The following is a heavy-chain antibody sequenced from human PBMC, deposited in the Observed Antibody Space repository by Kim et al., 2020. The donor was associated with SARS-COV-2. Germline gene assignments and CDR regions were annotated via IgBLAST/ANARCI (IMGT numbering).Heavy chain of an antibody. CDR3: ARGIDDTSGYYFFY. V-gene: IGHV1-69*13. D-gene: IGHD3-22*01. CDR1: GGTFKNYA. CDR2: IIPIFGTA. Sequence: SVKVSCKASGGTFKNYAINWVRQVPGQGFEWMGGIIPIFGTANYAQKFQGRFKITADEFTRTAYMALSSLRSEDTAVYYCARGIDDTSGYYFFYWGQGTLVTVSS. J-gene: IGHJ4*02.